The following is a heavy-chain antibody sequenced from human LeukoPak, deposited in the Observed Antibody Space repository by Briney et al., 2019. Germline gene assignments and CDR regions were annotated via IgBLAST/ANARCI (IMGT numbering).Heavy chain of an antibody. V-gene: IGHV3-15*07. CDR3: TTDLEPLWFGPDY. Sequence: GGSLRLSCTPSGFNFNNAWMNWVRQAPGKGLEWVGRIKSKTDGGTTDYAAPVKGRFTISRDDSKNTLYLQMNSLKTEDTAVYYCTTDLEPLWFGPDYWGQGTLVTVSS. CDR2: IKSKTDGGTT. J-gene: IGHJ4*02. D-gene: IGHD3-10*01. CDR1: GFNFNNAW.